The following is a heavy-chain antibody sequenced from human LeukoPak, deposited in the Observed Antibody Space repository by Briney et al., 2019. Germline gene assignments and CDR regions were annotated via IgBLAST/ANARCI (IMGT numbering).Heavy chain of an antibody. CDR3: ARALAARPNY. J-gene: IGHJ4*02. D-gene: IGHD6-6*01. CDR1: GYTLTELS. V-gene: IGHV1-2*02. CDR2: INPNSGGT. Sequence: ASVKVSCKVSGYTLTELSMHWVRQAPGKGLEWMGWINPNSGGTNYAQKFQGRVTMTRDTSISTAYMELSRLRSDDTAVYYCARALAARPNYWGQGTLVTVSS.